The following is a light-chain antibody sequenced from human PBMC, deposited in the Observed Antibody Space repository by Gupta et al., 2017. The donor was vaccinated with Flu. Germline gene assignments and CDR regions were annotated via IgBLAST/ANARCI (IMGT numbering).Light chain of an antibody. V-gene: IGKV3-11*01. J-gene: IGKJ1*01. CDR1: QSIGSD. CDR3: QQRDSWPRT. CDR2: DAS. Sequence: PATLPLSPGERATLSCRAGQSIGSDLVWYQQRPGQAPRLLMYDASIRAAGTPARFSGGESGTDFTLTIDSLEPEDFAVYYCQQRDSWPRTFGQGTKVEVK.